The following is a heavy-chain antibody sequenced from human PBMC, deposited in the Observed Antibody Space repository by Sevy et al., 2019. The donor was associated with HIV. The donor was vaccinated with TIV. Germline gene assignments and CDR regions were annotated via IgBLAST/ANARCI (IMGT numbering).Heavy chain of an antibody. Sequence: ASVKVSCKASGYTFTGYYMHWVRQAPGQGLEWMGWINPNSGGKNYAQKFQGRVTMTRDTSISTAYMELSRLRSDDTAVYYCATPTALGGVIVWGQGTLVTVSS. CDR3: ATPTALGGVIV. CDR1: GYTFTGYY. D-gene: IGHD3-16*02. V-gene: IGHV1-2*02. CDR2: INPNSGGK. J-gene: IGHJ4*02.